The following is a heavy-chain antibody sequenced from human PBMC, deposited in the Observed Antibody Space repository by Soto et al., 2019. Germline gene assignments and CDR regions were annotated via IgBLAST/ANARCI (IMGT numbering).Heavy chain of an antibody. CDR1: GYTFTSYA. Sequence: ASVKVSCKASGYTFTSYAMHWVRQAPGQRLEWMGWINAGNGSTKYSQKFQGRVTITRDTSASTAYMELSSLRSEDTAVYYCAGGSGWYFGWFDPWGQGTLVTVSS. CDR3: AGGSGWYFGWFDP. J-gene: IGHJ5*02. D-gene: IGHD6-19*01. CDR2: INAGNGST. V-gene: IGHV1-3*01.